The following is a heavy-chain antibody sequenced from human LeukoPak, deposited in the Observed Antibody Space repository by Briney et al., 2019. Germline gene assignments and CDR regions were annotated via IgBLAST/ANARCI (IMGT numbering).Heavy chain of an antibody. CDR1: GYTFTNYY. Sequence: AASVKVSCKASGYTFTNYYMHWVRQAPGQGLEWMGIINPSGGSTSYAQKLQGRVTMTRDMSTSTVYMELSSLRSEDTAVYYCARDDLSSSGYFDYWGQGTLVTVSS. CDR3: ARDDLSSSGYFDY. J-gene: IGHJ4*02. V-gene: IGHV1-46*04. CDR2: INPSGGST. D-gene: IGHD6-13*01.